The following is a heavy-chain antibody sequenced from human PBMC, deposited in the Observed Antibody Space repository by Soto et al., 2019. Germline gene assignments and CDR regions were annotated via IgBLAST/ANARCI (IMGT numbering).Heavy chain of an antibody. Sequence: EVQLVETGGGLLQPGGSLRLSCAASGFTVSSNYMSWVRQAPGKGLVWVSLIYGGGSTYYADSVKGRFTISRDNSKNSLYLQMNSLRAEDRAVYYCGRERQGVRRPNSRDEYYCYYWGQGTLVTGSS. CDR1: GFTVSSNY. V-gene: IGHV3-53*02. CDR2: IYGGGST. CDR3: GRERQGVRRPNSRDEYYCYY. D-gene: IGHD6-13*01. J-gene: IGHJ4*02.